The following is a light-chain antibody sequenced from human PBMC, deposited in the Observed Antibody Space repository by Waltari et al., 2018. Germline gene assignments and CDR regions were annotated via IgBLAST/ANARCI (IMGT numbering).Light chain of an antibody. J-gene: IGKJ2*01. V-gene: IGKV3D-15*01. CDR3: QQYSDWPYT. Sequence: EIVMTQSPVLLSVSPGERATLSCRASQDVYRNLAWYQQKPGQAPRLLMSGASTSATAIPVRFSGSVYETEFTLTISSLQSEDFDIYHCQQYSDWPYTFGQGTKLEI. CDR1: QDVYRN. CDR2: GAS.